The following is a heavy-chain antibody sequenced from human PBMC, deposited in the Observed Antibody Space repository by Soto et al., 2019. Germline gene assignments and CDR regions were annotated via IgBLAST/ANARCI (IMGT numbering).Heavy chain of an antibody. V-gene: IGHV3-23*01. CDR3: AKRVDYYDYYMDV. J-gene: IGHJ6*03. CDR2: ISGSGAST. CDR1: GFTFSSYA. Sequence: AGGSLRLSCAASGFTFSSYAMSWVRQAPGKGLEWVSAISGSGASTYYADSVKGRFTISRDNSKNTLYLQMNSLRAEDTAVYYCAKRVDYYDYYMDVWGKGTTVTVSS. D-gene: IGHD2-15*01.